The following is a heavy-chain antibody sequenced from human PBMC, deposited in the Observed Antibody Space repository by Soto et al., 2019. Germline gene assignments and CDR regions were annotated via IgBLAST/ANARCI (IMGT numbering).Heavy chain of an antibody. CDR3: ARGFSWIAVAGIRYYYGMDV. Sequence: ASVKVSCKASGYTFNIYGITWVRQAPGQGLEWMGWISASNGNTNYAQKLQGRVTMTTDTSTSTAYMELRSLRSDDTAVYYCARGFSWIAVAGIRYYYGMDVWGQGTTVTVYS. J-gene: IGHJ6*02. D-gene: IGHD6-19*01. V-gene: IGHV1-18*01. CDR1: GYTFNIYG. CDR2: ISASNGNT.